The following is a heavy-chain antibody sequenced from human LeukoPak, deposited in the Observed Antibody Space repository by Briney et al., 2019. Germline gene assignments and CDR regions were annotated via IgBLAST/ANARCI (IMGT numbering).Heavy chain of an antibody. Sequence: GGSLRLSCAASGFTFSIYWMHWVRQAPGKGLVWVSRINSDGSSTSYADPVRGRFTISRDNAKNTLYLQMNSLRAEDTAVYYCARDEDWSGYYGAFDIWGQGTMVTVSS. J-gene: IGHJ3*02. CDR2: INSDGSST. CDR1: GFTFSIYW. CDR3: ARDEDWSGYYGAFDI. D-gene: IGHD3-3*01. V-gene: IGHV3-74*01.